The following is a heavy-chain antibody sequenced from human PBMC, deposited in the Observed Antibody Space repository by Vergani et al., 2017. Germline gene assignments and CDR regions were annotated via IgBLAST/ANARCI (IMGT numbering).Heavy chain of an antibody. CDR1: GFTFSSYA. CDR2: ILGSGGST. D-gene: IGHD3-9*01. J-gene: IGHJ4*02. Sequence: EVQLLESGGDLVQPGGSLRLSCAASGFTFSSYAMSWVRQAPGKGLGWVSAILGSGGSTYYADSVKGRFTISRDTSKNTLFLQMNSLIDEDTAVYSCATTYYDILTGDIIGPPFDDWGQGRLVTVSS. V-gene: IGHV3-23*01. CDR3: ATTYYDILTGDIIGPPFDD.